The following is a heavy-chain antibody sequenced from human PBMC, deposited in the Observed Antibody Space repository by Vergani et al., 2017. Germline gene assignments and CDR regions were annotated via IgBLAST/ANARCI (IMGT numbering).Heavy chain of an antibody. CDR2: IRYDGSNT. J-gene: IGHJ4*02. CDR3: ARDTVTGSRYFDY. V-gene: IGHV3-30*02. CDR1: GFTFSNYG. D-gene: IGHD6-19*01. Sequence: QVQLVESGGGVVQPGGSLRLSCGASGFTFSNYGMHWVRQAPGKGLEWVTFIRYDGSNTYYADSVKGRFTISRDNSKNTLFLQMYSLRPEDTAVYYCARDTVTGSRYFDYWGQGTLVTVSS.